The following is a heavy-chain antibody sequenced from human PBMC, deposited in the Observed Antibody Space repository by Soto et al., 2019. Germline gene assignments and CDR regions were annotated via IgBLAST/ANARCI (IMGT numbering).Heavy chain of an antibody. CDR2: ISSDGTTK. V-gene: IGHV3-30*03. Sequence: QVQLVESGGGVVQPGRSLRLSCAASGFTFSSYGMHWVRQTPGKGLEWVAVISSDGTTKYYVDSVKGRFTIFRDDSKDTLYLQMDTLRAEDTAMYYCAIGRARAGIVGAAEFDYWGQGTLVTVSS. D-gene: IGHD1-26*01. J-gene: IGHJ4*02. CDR3: AIGRARAGIVGAAEFDY. CDR1: GFTFSSYG.